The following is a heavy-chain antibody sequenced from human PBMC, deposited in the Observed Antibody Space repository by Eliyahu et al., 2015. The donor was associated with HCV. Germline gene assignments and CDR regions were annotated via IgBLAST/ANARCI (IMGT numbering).Heavy chain of an antibody. CDR2: IDWDDDK. D-gene: IGHD3-9*01. CDR3: ARMLVHYEISTGDSFKPDPYYGIDV. Sequence: QVTLRESGPALVKSSQTLTLTCSVSGFSLSTTGVCVSWIRQPPGKALEWLARIDWDDDKYFTXSLKTRLSXSRDTSKNQVVLTMTNMDPVDTGTYYCARMLVHYEISTGDSFKPDPYYGIDVWGQGTAVTVSS. CDR1: GFSLSTTGVC. V-gene: IGHV2-70*15. J-gene: IGHJ6*02.